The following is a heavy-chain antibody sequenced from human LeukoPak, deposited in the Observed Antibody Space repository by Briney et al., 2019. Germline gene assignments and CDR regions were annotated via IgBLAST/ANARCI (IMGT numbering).Heavy chain of an antibody. J-gene: IGHJ4*01. D-gene: IGHD3-16*01. CDR3: TSTLGY. V-gene: IGHV3-15*01. CDR1: GFTFSNVW. CDR2: IQTKKDGETT. Sequence: GGSLRLSCAASGFTFSNVWMTWVRQAPGKGLEWVGRIQTKKDGETTDYAAPVKGRFTISRDDSKNTLYLQMNSLKIEDTAVYYCTSTLGYWGHGTLVTVSS.